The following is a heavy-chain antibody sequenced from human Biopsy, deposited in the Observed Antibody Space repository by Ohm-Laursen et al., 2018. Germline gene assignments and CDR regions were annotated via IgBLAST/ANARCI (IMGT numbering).Heavy chain of an antibody. CDR1: GNTFATYH. CDR2: ISPSGATT. CDR3: ARAGVGSDGTDSYYYGMDV. D-gene: IGHD5-24*01. V-gene: IGHV1-46*01. J-gene: IGHJ6*02. Sequence: ASSPKASCKASGNTFATYHIHLVRQAPGQGLERMGVISPSGATTSFSQKSQCRITMTRDTSTGTVYMDLNSLGSEDTAVYYCARAGVGSDGTDSYYYGMDVWGPGTTVTVSS.